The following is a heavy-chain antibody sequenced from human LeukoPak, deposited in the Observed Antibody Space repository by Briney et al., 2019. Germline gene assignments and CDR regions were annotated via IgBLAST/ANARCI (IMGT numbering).Heavy chain of an antibody. CDR2: INHSGST. CDR1: GGSFSNYY. V-gene: IGHV4-34*01. Sequence: SETLSLTCAVYGGSFSNYYWSWIRQPSGKGLEWIGEINHSGSTNYNPSLTSRVTISVDTSKNQFSLKLSSVTAADTAVYYCARLGLSAYSSSWYFRYWGQGTLVTVSS. J-gene: IGHJ4*02. CDR3: ARLGLSAYSSSWYFRY. D-gene: IGHD6-13*01.